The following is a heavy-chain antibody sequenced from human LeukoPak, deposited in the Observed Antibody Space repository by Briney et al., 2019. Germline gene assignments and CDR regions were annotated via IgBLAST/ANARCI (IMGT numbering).Heavy chain of an antibody. V-gene: IGHV3-23*01. J-gene: IGHJ5*02. CDR1: GFTFNSYA. D-gene: IGHD6-13*01. CDR3: AKSTRSWYGWFDP. Sequence: PGGSLRLSCAASGFTFNSYAMSWVRQSPGKGLEWVSAISGRGGRTFYADSVKGRFTISRDNSKNSLYLQMNSLRAEDTAVYYCAKSTRSWYGWFDPWGQGTLVTVSS. CDR2: ISGRGGRT.